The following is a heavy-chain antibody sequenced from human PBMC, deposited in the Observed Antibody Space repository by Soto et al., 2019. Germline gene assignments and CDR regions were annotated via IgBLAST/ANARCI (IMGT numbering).Heavy chain of an antibody. CDR1: GGSFSGYY. CDR3: ARVDAGYCSGGSCYTFDY. D-gene: IGHD2-15*01. Sequence: KPSETLSLTCAVYGGSFSGYYWSWIRQPPGKGLEWIGEINHSGSTNYNPSLKSRVTISVDTSKNQFSLKLSSVTAADTAVYYCARVDAGYCSGGSCYTFDYWGQGTLVTVSS. J-gene: IGHJ4*02. V-gene: IGHV4-34*01. CDR2: INHSGST.